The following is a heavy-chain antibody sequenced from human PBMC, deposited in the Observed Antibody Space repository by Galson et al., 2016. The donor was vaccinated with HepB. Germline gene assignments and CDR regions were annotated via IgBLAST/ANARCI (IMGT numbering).Heavy chain of an antibody. CDR2: TYYRTKWYN. V-gene: IGHV6-1*01. J-gene: IGHJ5*02. CDR3: ARVRCSTFRCQNWFDP. Sequence: SISGDSVSSNSAAWTWIRQSPLRGLEWLGRTYYRTKWYNDYAVSVKSRITIHPDTSKNQFSLQLNSVTPEDTAVYYCARVRCSTFRCQNWFDPWGQGTLVTVSS. CDR1: GDSVSSNSAA. D-gene: IGHD2/OR15-2a*01.